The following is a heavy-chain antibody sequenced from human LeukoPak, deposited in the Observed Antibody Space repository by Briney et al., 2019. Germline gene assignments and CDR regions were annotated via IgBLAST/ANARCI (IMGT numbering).Heavy chain of an antibody. V-gene: IGHV3-23*01. Sequence: GGSLRLSCAASGFNFSSYTMTWVRQAPGKGLEWVSVISGGGGSTYYADSVKGRFTISRDNSKNTLYLQMNSLRAEDTAVYYCVFTTNSSSWYYYYYYYMDVWGKGITVTVSS. CDR1: GFNFSSYT. CDR2: ISGGGGST. CDR3: VFTTNSSSWYYYYYYYMDV. D-gene: IGHD6-13*01. J-gene: IGHJ6*03.